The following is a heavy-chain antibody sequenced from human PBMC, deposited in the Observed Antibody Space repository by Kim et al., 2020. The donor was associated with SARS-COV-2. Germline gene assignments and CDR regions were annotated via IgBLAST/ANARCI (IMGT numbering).Heavy chain of an antibody. D-gene: IGHD3-22*01. CDR1: GGSFSGYY. CDR2: INHSGST. Sequence: SETLSLTCAVYGGSFSGYYWSWIRQPPGKGLVWIGEINHSGSTNYNPSLKSRVTISVDTSKNQFSLKLSSVTAADTAVYYCARGNRITMIVVVPHGWFDPWGQGTLVTVSS. J-gene: IGHJ5*02. V-gene: IGHV4-34*01. CDR3: ARGNRITMIVVVPHGWFDP.